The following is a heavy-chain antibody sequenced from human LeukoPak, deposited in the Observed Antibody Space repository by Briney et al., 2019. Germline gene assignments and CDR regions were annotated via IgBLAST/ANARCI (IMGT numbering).Heavy chain of an antibody. D-gene: IGHD6-19*01. CDR2: IIPIFGTA. CDR1: GGTFSSYA. Sequence: GASVKVSCKASGGTFSSYAISWVRQAPGQGLEWMGGIIPIFGTANYAQKFQGRVTITADESTSTAYMELSSLRSEDTAVYYCAREETDIAVAGTGFDYWGQGTLVTVSS. J-gene: IGHJ4*02. V-gene: IGHV1-69*13. CDR3: AREETDIAVAGTGFDY.